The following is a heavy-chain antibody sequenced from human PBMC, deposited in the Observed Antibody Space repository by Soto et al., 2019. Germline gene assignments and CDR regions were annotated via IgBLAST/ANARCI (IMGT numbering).Heavy chain of an antibody. CDR1: GGSISSYY. CDR3: ARDLLFSYDYYGIDV. J-gene: IGHJ6*02. D-gene: IGHD2-21*02. Sequence: SETLSLTCTVSGGSISSYYWSWIRQPAGKGLEWIGRIYTSGSTNYNPSLKSRVTMSVDTSKNQFSLKLSSVTAADTAVYYCARDLLFSYDYYGIDVWCQGTTVTVSS. V-gene: IGHV4-4*07. CDR2: IYTSGST.